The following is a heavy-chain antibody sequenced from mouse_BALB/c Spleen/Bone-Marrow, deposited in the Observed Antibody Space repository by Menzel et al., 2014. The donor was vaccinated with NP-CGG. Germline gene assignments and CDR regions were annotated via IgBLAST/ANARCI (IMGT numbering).Heavy chain of an antibody. CDR3: TRGGNWDDFDV. Sequence: EVQLVESGGGLEQPGGSRKLSCAASGFTFSSFGMHWVRQAPEKGLEWVAYISSGSTAIFYADTVKGRFTISRDNPKNTLFLQMTSLRSEDTAMYYCTRGGNWDDFDVWGAGTTVTVSS. CDR2: ISSGSTAI. J-gene: IGHJ1*01. V-gene: IGHV5-17*02. CDR1: GFTFSSFG. D-gene: IGHD4-1*01.